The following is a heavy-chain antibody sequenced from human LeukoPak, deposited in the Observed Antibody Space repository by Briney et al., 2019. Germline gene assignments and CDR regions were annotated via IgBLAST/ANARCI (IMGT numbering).Heavy chain of an antibody. D-gene: IGHD3-3*01. CDR1: GGSFSGYY. Sequence: SETLSLTCAVYGGSFSGYYWGWIRQPPGKGLEWIGSIYYSGSTYYNPSLKSRVTISVDTSKNQFSLKLSSVTAADTAVYYCASNPITIFGVAGPYYFDYWGQGTLVTVSS. V-gene: IGHV4-39*01. CDR3: ASNPITIFGVAGPYYFDY. CDR2: IYYSGST. J-gene: IGHJ4*02.